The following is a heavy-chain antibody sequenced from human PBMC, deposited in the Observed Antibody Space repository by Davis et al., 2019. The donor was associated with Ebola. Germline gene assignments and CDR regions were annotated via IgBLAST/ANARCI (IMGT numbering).Heavy chain of an antibody. CDR3: ARRGEIVPTNHWYFDL. D-gene: IGHD5-12*01. Sequence: PSETLSLTCAVSGGSINNGGYSWSWIRQPPGKGLEWIGYIQHSGSAYYSPSLNSRVTLSVDRSKTQFSLKLTSVTAADTAVYYCARRGEIVPTNHWYFDLWGRGTLITVSS. V-gene: IGHV4-30-2*01. CDR2: IQHSGSA. J-gene: IGHJ2*01. CDR1: GGSINNGGYS.